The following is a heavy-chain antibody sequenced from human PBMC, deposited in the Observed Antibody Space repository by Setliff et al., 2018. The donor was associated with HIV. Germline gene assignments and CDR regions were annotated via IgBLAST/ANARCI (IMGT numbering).Heavy chain of an antibody. V-gene: IGHV4-4*02. Sequence: PSETLSLTCDVSGGSVISINSWSWVRQSPGKGLEWIGEIFKSGDTGYNPSLRSRVTMSLDGSKNQLSLTLTSATAADTALYYCAKSRWLARNGDAFDVWGQGTMVTVS. CDR1: GGSVISINS. CDR3: AKSRWLARNGDAFDV. CDR2: IFKSGDT. D-gene: IGHD6-19*01. J-gene: IGHJ3*01.